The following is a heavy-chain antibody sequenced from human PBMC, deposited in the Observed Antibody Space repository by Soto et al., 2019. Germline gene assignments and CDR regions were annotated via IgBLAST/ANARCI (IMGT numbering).Heavy chain of an antibody. Sequence: QVQLVESGGGLVRPGGSLRLSCAASGFTFSAYYMTWIRQAPGKGLEWVSSISGGSTYTHYADSVQGRFTISRDDAKNSLYLQVNSLRAEDTAVYYCARENYGSFGFWGQGTLVTVSS. J-gene: IGHJ4*02. D-gene: IGHD3-10*01. CDR1: GFTFSAYY. CDR2: ISGGSTYT. V-gene: IGHV3-11*05. CDR3: ARENYGSFGF.